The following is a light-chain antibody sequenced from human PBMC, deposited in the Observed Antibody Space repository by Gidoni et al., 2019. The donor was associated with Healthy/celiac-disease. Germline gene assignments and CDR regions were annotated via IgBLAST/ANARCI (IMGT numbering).Light chain of an antibody. CDR1: SSDVGSYYL. CDR3: CSYAGRSTVV. CDR2: EVS. J-gene: IGLJ2*01. Sequence: QSALTHPASVPRSPGQSITISCTGTSSDVGSYYLVSWYQQHPGKAPKRMIYEVSKRPSGVSNRFSGSKSGNTASLTISGVQAEDEADYHCCSYAGRSTVVFGGGTKLTVL. V-gene: IGLV2-23*02.